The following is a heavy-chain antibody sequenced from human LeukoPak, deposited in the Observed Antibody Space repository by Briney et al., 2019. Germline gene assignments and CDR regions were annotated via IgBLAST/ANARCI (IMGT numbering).Heavy chain of an antibody. CDR2: IWYDGSNE. Sequence: PGGSLRLSCVASGFSFGTYSMHWARQVPGKGLEWVAVIWYDGSNEDYADSVKGRFTISRDNSKNTLYLQMNSLRAEDTAVYYCAPSSGYYDSSGWDYWGQGTPVTVSS. CDR3: APSSGYYDSSGWDY. J-gene: IGHJ4*02. CDR1: GFSFGTYS. D-gene: IGHD3-22*01. V-gene: IGHV3-33*01.